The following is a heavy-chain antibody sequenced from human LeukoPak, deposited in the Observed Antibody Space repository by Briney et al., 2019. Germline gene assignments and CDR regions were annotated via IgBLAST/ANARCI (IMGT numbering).Heavy chain of an antibody. CDR2: INHSGST. CDR1: GGSFSGYY. D-gene: IGHD6-13*01. V-gene: IGHV4-34*01. Sequence: PSETLSLTCAVYGGSFSGYYWSWIRQPPGKGLEWIGEINHSGSTNYNPSLKSRVTISVDTSKNQFSLKLSSVTAADTAVYYCARSYSSPDYYYMDVWGKGTTVTISS. CDR3: ARSYSSPDYYYMDV. J-gene: IGHJ6*03.